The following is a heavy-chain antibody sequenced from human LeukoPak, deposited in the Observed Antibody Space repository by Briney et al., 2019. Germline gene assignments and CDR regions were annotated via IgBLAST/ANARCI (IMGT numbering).Heavy chain of an antibody. CDR1: GGSFSGYY. CDR2: INHSGST. Sequence: PSETLSLTCAVYGGSFSGYYWSWIRQPPGKGLEWIGEINHSGSTNYNPSLKSRVTISVDTSKNQFSLKLSSVTAADTAVYYCARDQSTGSSSSVDPWGQGTLVTVSS. V-gene: IGHV4-34*01. CDR3: ARDQSTGSSSSVDP. D-gene: IGHD6-6*01. J-gene: IGHJ5*02.